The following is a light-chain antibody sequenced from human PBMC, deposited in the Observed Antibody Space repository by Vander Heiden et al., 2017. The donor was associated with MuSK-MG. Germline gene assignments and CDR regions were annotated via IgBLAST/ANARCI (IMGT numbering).Light chain of an antibody. V-gene: IGKV1-39*01. CDR1: QSIFSS. CDR2: AAF. J-gene: IGKJ3*01. Sequence: DIQMTQSPSSLSAFVGDRVTISCRASQSIFSSLNWYQQKPGKAPKLLLYAAFTLQSGVPSRFSGSGSGTDFTLTITSLQPEDFATYYCQQTDSAPLTFGHGTKVDIK. CDR3: QQTDSAPLT.